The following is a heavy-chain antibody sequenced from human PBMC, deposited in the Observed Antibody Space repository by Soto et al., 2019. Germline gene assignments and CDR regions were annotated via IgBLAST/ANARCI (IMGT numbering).Heavy chain of an antibody. CDR1: GYTFTSYW. CDR2: IYPGDSDT. V-gene: IGHV5-51*01. J-gene: IGHJ4*02. CDR3: ARQDGSALYYFDY. Sequence: GESLKISWKGSGYTFTSYWIAWVRQMPGKGLEWMGIIYPGDSDTRYSPSFQGQVSISADKSISTAYLQWSSLKASDTAMYYCARQDGSALYYFDYWGQGTLVTVSS. D-gene: IGHD6-19*01.